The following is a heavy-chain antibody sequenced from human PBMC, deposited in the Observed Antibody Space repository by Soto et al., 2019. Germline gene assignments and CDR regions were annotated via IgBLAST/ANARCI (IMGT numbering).Heavy chain of an antibody. J-gene: IGHJ5*02. D-gene: IGHD2-15*01. Sequence: GASVKVSCQASGYTFTSYAMHWVRQANGQRLEWMGWINAGNGNTKYSQKFQGRVTITRDTSASTAYMELSSLRSEDTAVYYCARDFSGCSGGSCYHYNWFDPWGQGTLVTVS. CDR1: GYTFTSYA. V-gene: IGHV1-3*01. CDR2: INAGNGNT. CDR3: ARDFSGCSGGSCYHYNWFDP.